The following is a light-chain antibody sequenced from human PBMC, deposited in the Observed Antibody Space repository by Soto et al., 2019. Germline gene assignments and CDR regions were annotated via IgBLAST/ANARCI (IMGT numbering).Light chain of an antibody. CDR1: QSVSSSY. J-gene: IGKJ4*01. CDR3: QQYGSSPRT. Sequence: EIELTQSPGTLSLSPGERATLSCRASQSVSSSYVAWYQQKPCQAPRLLIYDASSRATGIPDRFSGIGSGTDCTLTISRLEPEDLAVYYCQQYGSSPRTFGGCTKVELQ. V-gene: IGKV3-20*01. CDR2: DAS.